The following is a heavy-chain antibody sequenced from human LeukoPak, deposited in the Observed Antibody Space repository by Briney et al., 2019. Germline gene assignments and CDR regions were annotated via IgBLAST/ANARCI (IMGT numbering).Heavy chain of an antibody. Sequence: SETLSLTCAVSGGSISSGGYSWNWIRQPPGKGLEWIGYNSGSTSYNPSLKSRVSLSVDTSKNLFSLTLNSMTAADTAVYYCARGWGPAYCGGDCHRHFDYWGQGTLVTVSS. D-gene: IGHD2-21*02. J-gene: IGHJ4*02. CDR1: GGSISSGGYS. V-gene: IGHV4-30-4*07. CDR2: NSGST. CDR3: ARGWGPAYCGGDCHRHFDY.